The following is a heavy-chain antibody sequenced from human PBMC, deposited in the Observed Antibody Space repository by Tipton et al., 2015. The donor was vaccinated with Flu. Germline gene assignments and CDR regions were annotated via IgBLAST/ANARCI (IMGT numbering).Heavy chain of an antibody. CDR2: ISGSGGST. Sequence: SLRLSCAASGLTFSSYAMSWVRQAPGKGLEWVSAISGSGGSTYYADSVKGRFTISRDNSKNTLYLQMNSLRAEDTAVYYCAKGGGFYYYYYMDVWGKGTTVTVSS. CDR3: AKGGGFYYYYYMDV. V-gene: IGHV3-23*01. CDR1: GLTFSSYA. J-gene: IGHJ6*03.